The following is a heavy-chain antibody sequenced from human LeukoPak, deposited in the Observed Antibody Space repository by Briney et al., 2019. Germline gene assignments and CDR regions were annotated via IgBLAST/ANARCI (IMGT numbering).Heavy chain of an antibody. CDR3: ARLTTGPFYFDC. CDR2: ISSSSSYI. CDR1: GFTFSSYE. Sequence: GGSLRLSCAASGFTFSSYEMNWVRQAPGKGLEWVSSISSSSSYIYYADSVKGRFTISRDNAKNSLYVQMNSLRAEDTAVYYCARLTTGPFYFDCWGQGTLVTVSS. J-gene: IGHJ4*02. D-gene: IGHD3-22*01. V-gene: IGHV3-21*01.